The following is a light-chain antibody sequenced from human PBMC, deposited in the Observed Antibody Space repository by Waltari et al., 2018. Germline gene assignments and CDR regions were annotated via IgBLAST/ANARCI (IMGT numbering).Light chain of an antibody. CDR2: DVN. CDR3: SSYTNYATVI. J-gene: IGLJ2*01. CDR1: SSDVGYYNY. V-gene: IGLV2-14*04. Sequence: GTSSDVGYYNYVSWYQQHPGKAPKLMISDVNKRPSGVSNRFSGSKSGNTASLTISGLQAEDEADYYCSSYTNYATVIFGGGTKLTVL.